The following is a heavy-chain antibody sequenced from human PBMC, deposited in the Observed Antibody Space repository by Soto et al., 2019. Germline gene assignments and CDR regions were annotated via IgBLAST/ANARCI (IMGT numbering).Heavy chain of an antibody. Sequence: GGSLRLSCAASGFTFSSYAMSWVRQAPGKGLEWVSAISGSGGSTYYADSVKGRFTISRDNSKNTLYLQMNSLRAEDTAVYYCANFGASFLTEGIAAPDNYYYYGMDVWGQGTTVTVSS. D-gene: IGHD6-13*01. V-gene: IGHV3-23*01. CDR2: ISGSGGST. J-gene: IGHJ6*02. CDR3: ANFGASFLTEGIAAPDNYYYYGMDV. CDR1: GFTFSSYA.